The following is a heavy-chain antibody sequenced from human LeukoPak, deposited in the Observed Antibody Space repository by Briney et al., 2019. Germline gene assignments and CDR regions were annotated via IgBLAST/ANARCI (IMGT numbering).Heavy chain of an antibody. J-gene: IGHJ4*02. D-gene: IGHD3-16*01. CDR2: INHSGST. CDR1: GGSFSGYY. Sequence: PSETLSLTCAVYGGSFSGYYWSWIRQPPGKGLEWIGEINHSGSTNYNPSLKSRVTISVDTSKNQFSLKLSSVTAADTAVYYCARARPGGTDYWGQGTLVTVSS. V-gene: IGHV4-34*01. CDR3: ARARPGGTDY.